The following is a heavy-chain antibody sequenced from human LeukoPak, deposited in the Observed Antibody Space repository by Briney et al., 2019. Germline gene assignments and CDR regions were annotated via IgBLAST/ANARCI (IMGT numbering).Heavy chain of an antibody. Sequence: GGSLRLSCAASGLTFGNNALCWVSHAPGKGLEWVSGISHSGGNTYYSDSVKGRFTLSRDTSKNTLYLQMNSLRAEDTAVYYCARVLAATTPDYWGRGTLVTVSS. CDR3: ARVLAATTPDY. CDR1: GLTFGNNA. CDR2: ISHSGGNT. V-gene: IGHV3-23*01. D-gene: IGHD4-17*01. J-gene: IGHJ4*02.